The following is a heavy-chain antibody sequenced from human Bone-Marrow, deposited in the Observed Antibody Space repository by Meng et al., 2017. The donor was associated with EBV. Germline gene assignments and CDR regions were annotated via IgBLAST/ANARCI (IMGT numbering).Heavy chain of an antibody. D-gene: IGHD6-6*01. CDR1: GYSCTNKC. Sequence: QAQLVPSGAEVKPPGASVKVSCKASGYSCTNKCVLWERQAPGQTLEWMGWIDAGNARSKYSQHFQGRVTITRDTSASTAYMELNSLTSEDTAVYYCARGIWSASSLAYYLDSWGQGTLVTVSS. CDR3: ARGIWSASSLAYYLDS. V-gene: IGHV1-3*01. CDR2: IDAGNARS. J-gene: IGHJ4*02.